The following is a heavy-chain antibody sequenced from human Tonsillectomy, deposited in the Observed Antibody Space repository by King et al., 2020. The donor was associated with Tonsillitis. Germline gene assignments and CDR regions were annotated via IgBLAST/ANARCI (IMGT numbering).Heavy chain of an antibody. CDR1: GYTFSGYY. Sequence: QLVQSGAEVKKPGASVKVSCKASGYTFSGYYMHWVRHAPRQGLEWMGCINPNSGGTNYAQKFQGRVTLTRHTSISTAYMELSRLRSDDTAVYYCARDYCTNGVCSWFDPWGQGTLVTVSS. CDR2: INPNSGGT. J-gene: IGHJ5*02. V-gene: IGHV1-2*02. CDR3: ARDYCTNGVCSWFDP. D-gene: IGHD2-8*01.